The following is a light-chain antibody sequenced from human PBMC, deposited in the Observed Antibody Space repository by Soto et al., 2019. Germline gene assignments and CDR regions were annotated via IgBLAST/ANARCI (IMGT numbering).Light chain of an antibody. CDR2: RAS. Sequence: EIVLTQSPGTLSLYPGESATLSCRASQSVNSNYIAWYQQKPGQAPRLLIYRASTRATCIPDRFSGSGSGTDFTLIISRLETEDFAVYHCQQYGTSPWTFGQGTKVEIK. CDR1: QSVNSNY. J-gene: IGKJ1*01. V-gene: IGKV3-20*01. CDR3: QQYGTSPWT.